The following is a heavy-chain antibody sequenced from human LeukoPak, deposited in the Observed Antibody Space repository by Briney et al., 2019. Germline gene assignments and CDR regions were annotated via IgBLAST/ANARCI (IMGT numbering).Heavy chain of an antibody. CDR3: ATEKDILTGYYTFDY. Sequence: GGSLRLSCAASGFVVSDTFMSWFRQAPGKGLEWVSVIYTRGNKFYADSVKGRFTISRDNAKNSLYLQMNSLRAEDTAVYYCATEKDILTGYYTFDYWGQGTLVTVSS. CDR2: IYTRGNK. J-gene: IGHJ4*02. CDR1: GFVVSDTF. D-gene: IGHD3-9*01. V-gene: IGHV3-66*01.